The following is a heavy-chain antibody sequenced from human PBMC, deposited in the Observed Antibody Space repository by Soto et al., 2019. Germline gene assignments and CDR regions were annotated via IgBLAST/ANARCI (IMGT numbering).Heavy chain of an antibody. CDR2: IKEDGSDK. J-gene: IGHJ4*02. Sequence: QPGGSLRLSCVASGFTFNTYWMSWVRQAPGKGLEWVANIKEDGSDKYYVDSVKGRFTISRDNAKNLLYLQINSLGAGDTAMYYCARFTRGSSGDYWGQGTLVTVSS. CDR1: GFTFNTYW. CDR3: ARFTRGSSGDY. D-gene: IGHD6-25*01. V-gene: IGHV3-7*01.